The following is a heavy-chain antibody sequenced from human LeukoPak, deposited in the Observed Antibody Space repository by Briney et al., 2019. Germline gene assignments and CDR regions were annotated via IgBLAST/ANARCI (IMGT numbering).Heavy chain of an antibody. D-gene: IGHD3-9*01. CDR1: GFTFSSYG. V-gene: IGHV3-30*18. J-gene: IGHJ4*02. CDR3: ANMAVRNILTRFDY. Sequence: HPGGSLRLSCAASGFTFSSYGMHWVRQAPGKGLEWVAVISYDGSNKYYADSVKGRFTISRDNSKNTLYLQMNSLRAEDTAVYYCANMAVRNILTRFDYWGQGTLVTVSS. CDR2: ISYDGSNK.